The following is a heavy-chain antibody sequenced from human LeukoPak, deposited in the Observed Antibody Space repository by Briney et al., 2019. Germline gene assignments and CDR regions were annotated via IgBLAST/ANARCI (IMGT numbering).Heavy chain of an antibody. CDR3: ARAPYHYGSGSYYNIPWFDP. CDR2: INHSGST. Sequence: PSETLSLTCAVYGGSFSGYYWSWIRQPPGKGLEWIGEINHSGSTNYNPSLKSRVTISVDTSKNQFSLKLSSVTAADTAVYYCARAPYHYGSGSYYNIPWFDPWGQGTLVTVSS. V-gene: IGHV4-34*01. D-gene: IGHD3-10*01. J-gene: IGHJ5*02. CDR1: GGSFSGYY.